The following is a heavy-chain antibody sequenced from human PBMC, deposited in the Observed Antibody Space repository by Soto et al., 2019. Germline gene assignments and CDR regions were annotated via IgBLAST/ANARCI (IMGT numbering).Heavy chain of an antibody. CDR1: GGSISSGGYS. V-gene: IGHV4-30-2*01. CDR2: IYHSGST. Sequence: SETLSLTCAVSGGSISSGGYSWSWIRQPPGKGLEWIGYIYHSGSTYYNPSLKSRVTISVDRSKNQFSLKLSSVTAADTAVYYCARVGYSGYDYFDYWGQGTLVTVSS. CDR3: ARVGYSGYDYFDY. J-gene: IGHJ4*02. D-gene: IGHD5-12*01.